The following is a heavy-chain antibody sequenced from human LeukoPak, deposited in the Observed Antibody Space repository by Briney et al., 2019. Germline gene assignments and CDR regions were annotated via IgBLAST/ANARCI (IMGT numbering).Heavy chain of an antibody. D-gene: IGHD3-10*01. V-gene: IGHV4-39*01. CDR2: IYYSGST. CDR3: ARHGQSGVRNWFDP. CDR1: GGPISSSSYY. Sequence: SETLSLTYTVSGGPISSSSYYWGWIRQPPGKGLEWIGSIYYSGSTYYNPSLRSRVTISVDTSKNQFSLKLSSVTAADTAVYYCARHGQSGVRNWFDPWGQGTLVTVSS. J-gene: IGHJ5*02.